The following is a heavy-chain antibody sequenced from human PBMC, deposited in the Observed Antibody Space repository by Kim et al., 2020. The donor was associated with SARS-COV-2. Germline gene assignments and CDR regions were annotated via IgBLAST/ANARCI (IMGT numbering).Heavy chain of an antibody. Sequence: GESLQISCQGSGYSFTSYWIGWVRQMPGKGLEWMGIIYPGDSDTRYSPSFQGQVTISADKSISTAYLQWSSLKASDTAMYYCATRAGIVATMNAFDIWGQGTMVTVSS. CDR2: IYPGDSDT. CDR1: GYSFTSYW. J-gene: IGHJ3*02. D-gene: IGHD5-12*01. CDR3: ATRAGIVATMNAFDI. V-gene: IGHV5-51*01.